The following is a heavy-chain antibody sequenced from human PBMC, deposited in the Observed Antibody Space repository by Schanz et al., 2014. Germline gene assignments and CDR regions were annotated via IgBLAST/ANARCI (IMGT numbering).Heavy chain of an antibody. D-gene: IGHD3-16*01. Sequence: LGRSGARVKKPGSPVKVSSRASGPPFTGLSINWVRQSTGQGLEWMGWMNAKTGNTGYAQRFQGRVTMTRNTSITTAYLELSSLRSGDTAVYYCTKGRTFGRWGQGTLXTVSS. V-gene: IGHV1-8*01. CDR3: TKGRTFGR. CDR2: MNAKTGNT. CDR1: GPPFTGLS. J-gene: IGHJ4*02.